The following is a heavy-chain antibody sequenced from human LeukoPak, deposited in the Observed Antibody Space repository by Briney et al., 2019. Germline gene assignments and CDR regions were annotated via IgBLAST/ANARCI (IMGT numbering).Heavy chain of an antibody. CDR2: IYSGGST. CDR3: ARGLGGNSVGY. V-gene: IGHV3-66*01. J-gene: IGHJ4*02. D-gene: IGHD4-23*01. Sequence: GGSLRLSCAASRFTVSSNYMSWVRQAPGKGLEWVSVIYSGGSTYYADSVKGRFTISRDNSKNKLYLQMNSLRAEDTAVYYCARGLGGNSVGYWGQGTLVTVSS. CDR1: RFTVSSNY.